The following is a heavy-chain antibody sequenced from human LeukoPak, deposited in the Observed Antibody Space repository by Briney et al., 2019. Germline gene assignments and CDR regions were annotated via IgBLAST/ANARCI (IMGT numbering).Heavy chain of an antibody. Sequence: PGGSLRLSCAASGFTFSSYAMTWVRQAPGKGLEWGSIISGSGGTTYYADSVKGRFTISRDNSKNTLFLQMNSLRAEDTAVYYCANRQPLAVAGGVLDYWGQGTLVTVSS. V-gene: IGHV3-23*01. J-gene: IGHJ4*02. D-gene: IGHD6-19*01. CDR2: ISGSGGTT. CDR3: ANRQPLAVAGGVLDY. CDR1: GFTFSSYA.